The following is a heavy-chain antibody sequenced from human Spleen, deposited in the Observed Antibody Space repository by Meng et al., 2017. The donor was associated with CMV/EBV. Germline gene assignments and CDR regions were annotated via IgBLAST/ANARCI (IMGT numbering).Heavy chain of an antibody. CDR3: AKVNCGGGTCFDD. Sequence: GESLKISCVASGFSFSSYWMTWVRQAPGKGLEWVGHIEPDGSGKYYGDSVKGRFTISRDNAKNSLYLQMNSLRVEDTAVFFCAKVNCGGGTCFDDWGQGTLVTVSS. CDR1: GFSFSSYW. CDR2: IEPDGSGK. V-gene: IGHV3-7*03. D-gene: IGHD2-21*01. J-gene: IGHJ4*02.